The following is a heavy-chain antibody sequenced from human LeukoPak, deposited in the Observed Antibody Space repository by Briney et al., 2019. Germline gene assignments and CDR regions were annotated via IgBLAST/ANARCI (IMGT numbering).Heavy chain of an antibody. D-gene: IGHD6-19*01. V-gene: IGHV1-8*02. CDR2: MNPNNGNT. Sequence: ASVKVSCKASGFTFTSSAMQWVRQARGQRLEWMGWMNPNNGNTGYAQKFQGRVTMTRNTSISTAYMELSSLRFEDTAVYYCARGGLVAGPYYFDYWGQGNLVTVSS. CDR1: GFTFTSSA. CDR3: ARGGLVAGPYYFDY. J-gene: IGHJ4*02.